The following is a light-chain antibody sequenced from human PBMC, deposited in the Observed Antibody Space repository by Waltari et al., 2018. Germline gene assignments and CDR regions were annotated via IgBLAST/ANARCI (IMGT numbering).Light chain of an antibody. J-gene: IGLJ2*01. CDR3: QSADSSGTYVI. CDR1: AFPKPY. Sequence: SYDLTQPPSVSVSPGQTARITCSGDAFPKPYAYWYQQKAGQAPVVVIYKNNERPSGIPERFSGSSSGQTVTLTISGVQAEDEADYYCQSADSSGTYVIFGGGTKLTVL. CDR2: KNN. V-gene: IGLV3-25*03.